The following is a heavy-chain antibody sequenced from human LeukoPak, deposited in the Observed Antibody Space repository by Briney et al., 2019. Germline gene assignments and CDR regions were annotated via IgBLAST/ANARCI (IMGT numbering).Heavy chain of an antibody. CDR2: ISSSSSTI. CDR3: AKDLYYYDSSGSPRIGY. V-gene: IGHV3-48*01. D-gene: IGHD3-22*01. J-gene: IGHJ4*02. CDR1: GFTFSSYS. Sequence: GGSLRLSCAASGFTFSSYSMNWVRQAPGKGLEWVSYISSSSSTIYYADSVKGRFTISRDNSKNTLYLQMNSLRAEDTAVYYCAKDLYYYDSSGSPRIGYWGQGTLVTVSS.